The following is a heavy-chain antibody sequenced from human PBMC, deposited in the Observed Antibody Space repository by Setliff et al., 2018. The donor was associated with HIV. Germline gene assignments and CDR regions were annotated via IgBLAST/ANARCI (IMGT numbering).Heavy chain of an antibody. D-gene: IGHD6-19*01. V-gene: IGHV3-48*01. Sequence: PGGSLRLSCAASGFTFSSYSMNWVRQAPGKGLEWVSYISSSSSTIYYADSVKGRFTISRDNAKNSLYLQMNSLRAEDTAVYYCARVKGIAVARSYYYYMDVWGKGTTVTVSS. CDR3: ARVKGIAVARSYYYYMDV. CDR2: ISSSSSTI. CDR1: GFTFSSYS. J-gene: IGHJ6*03.